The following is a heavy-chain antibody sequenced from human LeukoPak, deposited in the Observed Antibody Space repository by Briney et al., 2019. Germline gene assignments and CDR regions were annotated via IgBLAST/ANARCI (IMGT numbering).Heavy chain of an antibody. V-gene: IGHV3-48*01. CDR3: AKGGSGGGYFKSVIFDY. Sequence: PGGSLRLSCAASGFTFSSYSMNWVRQAPGKGLEWVSYISSSSSTIYYADSVKGRFTISRDNSKNTLYLQMNSLRAEDTAVYYCAKGGSGGGYFKSVIFDYWGQGTLVTVSS. J-gene: IGHJ4*02. CDR1: GFTFSSYS. CDR2: ISSSSSTI. D-gene: IGHD3-22*01.